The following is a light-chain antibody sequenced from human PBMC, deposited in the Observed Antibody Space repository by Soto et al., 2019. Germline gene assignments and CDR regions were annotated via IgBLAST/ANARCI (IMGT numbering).Light chain of an antibody. CDR2: RAS. CDR1: QSVSNY. CDR3: QQRSNWPH. J-gene: IGKJ5*01. V-gene: IGKV3-11*01. Sequence: EIVLTQSPATLSLSPGDRASLSCRASQSVSNYLAWYQQKPGQAPRLLIYRASTRASGISGRFSGSGSGTDFSLTISRLEPEDFAVYYCQQRSNWPHFGQGTRLEIK.